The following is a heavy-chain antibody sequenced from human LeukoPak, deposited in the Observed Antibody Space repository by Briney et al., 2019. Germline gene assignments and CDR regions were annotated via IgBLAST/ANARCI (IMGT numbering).Heavy chain of an antibody. CDR1: GFTFSSYS. CDR3: ARGRPRYFSSTSCFRGVIDY. CDR2: ISSSSSYI. J-gene: IGHJ4*02. Sequence: PGGSLRLSCAASGFTFSSYSMNWVRQVPGKGLEWVSSISSSSSYIYYADSVKGRFTPSRDNTKNSLYLQMSSLRADDTAVYYCARGRPRYFSSTSCFRGVIDYWGQGTLVTVSS. V-gene: IGHV3-21*03. D-gene: IGHD2-2*01.